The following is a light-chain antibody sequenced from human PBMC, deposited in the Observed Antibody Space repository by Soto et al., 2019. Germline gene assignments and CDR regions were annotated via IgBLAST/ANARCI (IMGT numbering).Light chain of an antibody. Sequence: QSALTQPASVSGSLGQSITNSCTGTSTDVGSYNLVSWYQQHPGKAPKLMIYEVIKRPSGVSNRFSGSKSGNTASLTISGLQAEDEADYYCCSYAGTSASVFGGGTKVTVL. CDR2: EVI. V-gene: IGLV2-23*02. CDR3: CSYAGTSASV. J-gene: IGLJ2*01. CDR1: STDVGSYNL.